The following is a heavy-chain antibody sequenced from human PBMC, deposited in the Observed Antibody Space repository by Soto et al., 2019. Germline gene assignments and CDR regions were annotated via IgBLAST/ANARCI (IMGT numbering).Heavy chain of an antibody. CDR3: ARGPRWLQFEGNCFDP. Sequence: QVQLVESGGGVVQPGRSLRLSCAASGFTFSSYAMHWVRQAPGKGLEWVAVISYDGSNKYYADSVKGRFTISRDNSKNTLYLQMNSLRAEDTAVYYCARGPRWLQFEGNCFDPWGQGTLVTVSS. J-gene: IGHJ5*02. CDR1: GFTFSSYA. D-gene: IGHD5-12*01. CDR2: ISYDGSNK. V-gene: IGHV3-30-3*01.